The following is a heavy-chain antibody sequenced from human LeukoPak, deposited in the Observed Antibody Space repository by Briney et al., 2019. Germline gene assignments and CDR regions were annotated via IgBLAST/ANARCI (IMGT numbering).Heavy chain of an antibody. CDR3: AKEGRSTTPGY. V-gene: IGHV3-21*01. J-gene: IGHJ4*02. CDR2: ISSSSTLI. D-gene: IGHD6-13*01. CDR1: GFTFSTSD. Sequence: GGSLRLSCAASGFTFSTSDMDWVRQAPGKGLEWVASISSSSTLIYYTDSVKGRLTISGDNAKNSLYLQMNSLGAEDTAVYFCAKEGRSTTPGYWGQGTLVTVSS.